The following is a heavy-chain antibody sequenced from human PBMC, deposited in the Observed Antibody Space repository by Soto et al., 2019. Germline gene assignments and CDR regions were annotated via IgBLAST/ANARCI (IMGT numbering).Heavy chain of an antibody. V-gene: IGHV4-34*01. CDR3: ASHRGSWGCFRYRWFDP. CDR2: INESGGT. CDR1: GGSLSSYH. Sequence: SETLSLTCAVYGGSLSSYHWIWIRQSPGKGLEWIGEINESGGTNYSPSLKSRVTISVDTSKNQFSLTLNSVTAADTAVYYCASHRGSWGCFRYRWFDPWGQGTVVTVSS. J-gene: IGHJ5*02. D-gene: IGHD3-16*02.